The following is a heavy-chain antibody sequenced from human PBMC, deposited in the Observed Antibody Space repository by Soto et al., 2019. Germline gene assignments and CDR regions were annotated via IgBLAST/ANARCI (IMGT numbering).Heavy chain of an antibody. V-gene: IGHV1-24*01. D-gene: IGHD4-17*01. J-gene: IGHJ4*02. CDR1: ANTLRGLP. CDR3: AAGVTTFEY. CDR2: LDYEEGER. Sequence: ASVQVSYKGSANTLRGLPIHWVRQAPGKGLEWMGSLDYEEGERNFAHRFQGRVTVTEDTSTDTAYMDLSSLKSEDTAVYYCAAGVTTFEYWGQGILVTVSS.